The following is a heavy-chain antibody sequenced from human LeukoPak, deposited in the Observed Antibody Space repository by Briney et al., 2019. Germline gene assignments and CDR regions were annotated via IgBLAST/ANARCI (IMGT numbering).Heavy chain of an antibody. J-gene: IGHJ4*02. D-gene: IGHD3-10*01. Sequence: GASVKVSCKAFRYTFTDTGHYMHWVRQAPGQGLEWMGWINPNSGATDYAQKFQGRVTMTRDTSINTAYMDLTRLRSDDTAVYYCARGRGGRGVIFNAADYWGQGTLVTVSS. CDR3: ARGRGGRGVIFNAADY. CDR1: RYTFTDTGHY. CDR2: INPNSGAT. V-gene: IGHV1-2*02.